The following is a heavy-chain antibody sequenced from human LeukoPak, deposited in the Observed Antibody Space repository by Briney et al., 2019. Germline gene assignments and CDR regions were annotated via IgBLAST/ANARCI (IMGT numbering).Heavy chain of an antibody. V-gene: IGHV4-34*01. Sequence: SETLSLTCAVYGGSFSGYYWSWIRQPPGKGLEWIGEINHSGSTNYNPSLKSRVTISVDTSKNQFSLKLSSVTAADTAVYYCARVFYYDSSGYVAFDIWGQGTMVTVSS. D-gene: IGHD3-22*01. CDR2: INHSGST. J-gene: IGHJ3*02. CDR1: GGSFSGYY. CDR3: ARVFYYDSSGYVAFDI.